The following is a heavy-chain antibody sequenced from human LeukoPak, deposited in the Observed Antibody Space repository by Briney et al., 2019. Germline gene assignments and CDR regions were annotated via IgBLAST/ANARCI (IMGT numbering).Heavy chain of an antibody. CDR2: IHYSGST. Sequence: SETLSLTCTVSGGSITNYYWTWIRQPPGKGLEWIGYIHYSGSTNYNPSLKSRVTISVDTSKNQFSLKLSSVTAADTAVYYCAVGYCSGGSCYQDYYYYGMDVWGQGTTVTVSS. CDR3: AVGYCSGGSCYQDYYYYGMDV. CDR1: GGSITNYY. V-gene: IGHV4-59*01. J-gene: IGHJ6*02. D-gene: IGHD2-15*01.